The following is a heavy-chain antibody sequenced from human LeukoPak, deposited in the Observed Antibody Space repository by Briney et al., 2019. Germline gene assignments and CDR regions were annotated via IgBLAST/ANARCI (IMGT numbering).Heavy chain of an antibody. CDR1: GYTFTTYG. Sequence: ASVEVSCKASGYTFTTYGISWVRQAPGQGIEWMGYIITYNGNTNYAQKLQDRVTMTTDTSTSTAYMELRSLRSDDTAVYYCARVRYNDYVWGSYRSPLDYWGQGTLVTVSS. V-gene: IGHV1-18*01. CDR2: IITYNGNT. J-gene: IGHJ4*02. D-gene: IGHD3-16*02. CDR3: ARVRYNDYVWGSYRSPLDY.